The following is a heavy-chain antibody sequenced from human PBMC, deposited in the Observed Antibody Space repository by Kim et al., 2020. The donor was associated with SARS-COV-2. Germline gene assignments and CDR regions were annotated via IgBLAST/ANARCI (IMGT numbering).Heavy chain of an antibody. CDR3: VRYMSASASHKFDP. J-gene: IGHJ5*02. CDR1: GDSISDNSYY. Sequence: SETLSLTCTVSGDSISDNSYYWGWIRQPAGKGPEWIGHIHSTRSAYYNPSLKSRVAISVDTSKTQFSLNLRSVTAADTAVYYCVRYMSASASHKFDPWGQGAQVTVSS. D-gene: IGHD6-6*01. CDR2: IHSTRSA. V-gene: IGHV4-39*01.